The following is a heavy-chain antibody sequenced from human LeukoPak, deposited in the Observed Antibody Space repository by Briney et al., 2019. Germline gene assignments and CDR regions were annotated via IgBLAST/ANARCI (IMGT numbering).Heavy chain of an antibody. CDR1: GGSISSGGYY. J-gene: IGHJ6*04. CDR2: VYYSGST. CDR3: ARASPSGAYYGMDV. Sequence: SQTLSLTCTVSGGSISSGGYYWSWIRQHPGKGLEWIGYVYYSGSTYYNPSLKSRVTISVDTSKNQFSLKLSSVTAADTAVYYCARASPSGAYYGMDVWGKGTTVTVSS. V-gene: IGHV4-31*03. D-gene: IGHD3-16*01.